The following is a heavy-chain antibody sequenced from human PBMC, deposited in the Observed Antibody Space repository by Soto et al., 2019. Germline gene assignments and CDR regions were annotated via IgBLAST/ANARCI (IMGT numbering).Heavy chain of an antibody. CDR3: ARVGITGTRYYYYYYYMDV. J-gene: IGHJ6*03. CDR2: ISAYNGNT. V-gene: IGHV1-18*01. Sequence: QVQLVQSGAEVKKPGASVKVSCTASGYTFTSYGISWVRQAPGQGLEWMGWISAYNGNTNYAQKLQGRVTMTTDTSTSTAYMELRSLRSDDTAVYYCARVGITGTRYYYYYYYMDVWGKGTTVTVSS. CDR1: GYTFTSYG. D-gene: IGHD1-7*01.